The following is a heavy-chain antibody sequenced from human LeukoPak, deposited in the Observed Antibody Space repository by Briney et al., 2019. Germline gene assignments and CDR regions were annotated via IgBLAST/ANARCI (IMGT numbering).Heavy chain of an antibody. CDR3: ARTNTIAAAVYPSYYYYMDV. CDR2: MNPNSGNT. CDR1: GYTFTSYD. J-gene: IGHJ6*03. Sequence: ASVKVSCKASGYTFTSYDINWVRQATGQGLEWMGWMNPNSGNTGYAQKFQGRVTMTRNTSISTAYMELSSLRSEDTAVHYCARTNTIAAAVYPSYYYYMDVWGKGTTVTISS. V-gene: IGHV1-8*01. D-gene: IGHD6-13*01.